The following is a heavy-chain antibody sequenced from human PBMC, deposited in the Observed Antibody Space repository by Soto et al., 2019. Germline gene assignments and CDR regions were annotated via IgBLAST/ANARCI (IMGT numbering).Heavy chain of an antibody. CDR3: ASDSYSSSFYYYYGMDV. CDR1: GGSISSSSYY. Sequence: SETLSLTCTVSGGSISSSSYYWGWIRQPPGKGLEWIGSIYYIGSTYYNPSLKSRVTISVDTSKNQFSLKLSSVTAADTAVYYCASDSYSSSFYYYYGMDVWGQGTTVTVSS. CDR2: IYYIGST. V-gene: IGHV4-39*01. D-gene: IGHD6-13*01. J-gene: IGHJ6*02.